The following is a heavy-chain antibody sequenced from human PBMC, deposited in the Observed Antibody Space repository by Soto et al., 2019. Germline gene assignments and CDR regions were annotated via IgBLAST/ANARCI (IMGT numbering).Heavy chain of an antibody. Sequence: QVQLVESGGGVAQPGRSLRLFCAASGFTLSSYSLHWVRQSPGKGLEWVAAISSDGTEKHYADSVKGRFTISRDNSKNTLSLQLNILRTEATAVYYCAIMFGFSYGPANRGMDVWGQGTTVTVSS. CDR1: GFTLSSYS. V-gene: IGHV3-30*04. D-gene: IGHD5-18*01. CDR3: AIMFGFSYGPANRGMDV. CDR2: ISSDGTEK. J-gene: IGHJ6*02.